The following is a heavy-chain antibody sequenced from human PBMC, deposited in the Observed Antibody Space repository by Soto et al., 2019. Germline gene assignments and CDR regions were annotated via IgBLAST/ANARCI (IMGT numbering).Heavy chain of an antibody. CDR3: AREKVGTKFFDN. J-gene: IGHJ4*02. CDR1: GFAISRGYY. V-gene: IGHV4-38-2*02. Sequence: SETLSLTCSVSGFAISRGYYWSWVRQPPGKGLEWIGSIYPSVSSYHNPSLATRLRLSIDTSKNQFTLNLTSVTAADTALYFCAREKVGTKFFDNWGQGIQVTVSS. D-gene: IGHD1-1*01. CDR2: IYPSVSS.